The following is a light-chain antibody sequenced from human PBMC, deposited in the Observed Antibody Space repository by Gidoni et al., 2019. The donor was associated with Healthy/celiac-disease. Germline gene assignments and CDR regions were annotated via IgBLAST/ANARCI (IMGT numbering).Light chain of an antibody. CDR1: QSVSSSY. CDR2: GAS. Sequence: VLTQSPGTLSLSPGERATLSCRASQSVSSSYLAWYQQKPGQAPRLLIYGASSRATGIPDRFSGSGSGTDFTLTISRLEPEDFAVYYCQQYGSSTWTFGQGTKVEIK. CDR3: QQYGSSTWT. J-gene: IGKJ1*01. V-gene: IGKV3-20*01.